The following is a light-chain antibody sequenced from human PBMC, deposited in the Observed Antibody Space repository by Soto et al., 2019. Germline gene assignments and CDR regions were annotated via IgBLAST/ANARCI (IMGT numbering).Light chain of an antibody. CDR3: SSYTSSSTRV. CDR1: SSDVGGYNY. CDR2: DVS. J-gene: IGLJ1*01. Sequence: QSVLTQPASVSGSPGQSITISCTGNSSDVGGYNYVSWYQQHPGKAPKLMIYDVSNRPSGVSNRFSGSKSGNTASLTISGLQAEHETDYYCSSYTSSSTRVFRTGTKVTV. V-gene: IGLV2-14*01.